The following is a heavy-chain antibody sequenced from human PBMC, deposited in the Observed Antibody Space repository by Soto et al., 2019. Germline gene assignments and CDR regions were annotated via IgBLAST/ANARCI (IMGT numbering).Heavy chain of an antibody. CDR2: INHSGST. CDR1: GGSFSGYY. Sequence: SETLSLTCAVYGGSFSGYYWSWIRQPPGKGLEWIGEINHSGSTNYNPSLKSRVTISVDTSKNQFSLKLSSVTAADTAVYYCAREPSGTTVTTHWFDPWGQGTLVTVSS. CDR3: AREPSGTTVTTHWFDP. V-gene: IGHV4-34*01. D-gene: IGHD4-17*01. J-gene: IGHJ5*02.